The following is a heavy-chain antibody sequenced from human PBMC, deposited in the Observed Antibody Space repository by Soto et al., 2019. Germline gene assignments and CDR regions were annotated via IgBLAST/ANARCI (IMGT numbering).Heavy chain of an antibody. D-gene: IGHD3-3*01. Sequence: GGSLRLSCAASEFNFNKFAMHWVRQAPGKGLEWVAFISFDGLNKNYADSVKGRFTISRDKSKNTLYLEMNSLRTEDTAVYYCAKEDFWGGYFPHYYYNSMDVWGPGTTVTVSS. CDR2: ISFDGLNK. J-gene: IGHJ6*02. CDR3: AKEDFWGGYFPHYYYNSMDV. V-gene: IGHV3-30*18. CDR1: EFNFNKFA.